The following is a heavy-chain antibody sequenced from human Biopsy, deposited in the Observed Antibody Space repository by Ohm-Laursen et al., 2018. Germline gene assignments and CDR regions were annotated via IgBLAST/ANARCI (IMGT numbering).Heavy chain of an antibody. Sequence: SDTLSLTCTVSGGSISSDYWSWIRQSPGKGLEWIGYISNRGSTNYNPSLRGRVTISVGTSKNQFSLKLSSLTAADTAVFFCARLYRLDDYWNDDPPDAFDVWGQGTVVTVSS. CDR3: ARLYRLDDYWNDDPPDAFDV. CDR2: ISNRGST. CDR1: GGSISSDY. V-gene: IGHV4-59*07. J-gene: IGHJ3*01. D-gene: IGHD3-3*01.